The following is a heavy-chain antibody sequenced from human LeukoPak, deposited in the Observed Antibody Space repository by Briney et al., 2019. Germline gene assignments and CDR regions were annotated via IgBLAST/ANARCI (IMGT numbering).Heavy chain of an antibody. CDR3: ARDSNSYGSGATIDY. V-gene: IGHV3-33*01. CDR2: IWYDGSNK. CDR1: GFTFSTYG. D-gene: IGHD3-10*01. J-gene: IGHJ4*02. Sequence: PGGSLRLSCAASGFTFSTYGMHWVRQAPGKGLEWLTDIWYDGSNKHYTDSVKGRFTISRDNSKNTLCLQMSSLRAEDTAVYYCARDSNSYGSGATIDYWGQGTLVTVSS.